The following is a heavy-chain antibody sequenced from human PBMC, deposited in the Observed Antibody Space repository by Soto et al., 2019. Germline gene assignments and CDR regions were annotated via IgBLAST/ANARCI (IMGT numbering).Heavy chain of an antibody. CDR3: ACEDFRYYFDY. J-gene: IGHJ4*02. D-gene: IGHD3-3*01. V-gene: IGHV1-69*02. CDR2: IIPILGIA. Sequence: SVKVSCKASGGTFSSYTISWVRQAPGQGLEWMGRIIPILGIANYAQKFQGRVTITADKSTSTAYMELSSLRSEDTAVYYCACEDFRYYFDYWGQGTLVTVSS. CDR1: GGTFSSYT.